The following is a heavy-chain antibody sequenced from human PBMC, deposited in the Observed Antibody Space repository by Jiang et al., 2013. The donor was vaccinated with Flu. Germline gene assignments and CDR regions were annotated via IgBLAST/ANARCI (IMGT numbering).Heavy chain of an antibody. CDR3: AHVSPGWSSLLDH. V-gene: IGHV2-5*02. D-gene: IGHD6-19*01. CDR2: IFWDDDK. CDR1: GFSLNTSGVG. Sequence: KPTQTLTLTCTLSGFSLNTSGVGVGWIRQPPGKALEWLAVIFWDDDKRYRPSLKSRLTVTTDTSRTQVVLTMTDMDPVDTATYYCAHVSPGWSSLLDHWGQGTLVT. J-gene: IGHJ4*02.